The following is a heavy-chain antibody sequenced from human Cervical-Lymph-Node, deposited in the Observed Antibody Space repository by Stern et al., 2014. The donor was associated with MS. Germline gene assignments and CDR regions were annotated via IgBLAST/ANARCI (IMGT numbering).Heavy chain of an antibody. D-gene: IGHD1-26*01. V-gene: IGHV1-3*01. Sequence: QVQLVQSGAEVKKPGASVSVSCKASRYTFSTSTIYWVRQAPGQRLAWVGWLSPDNGNTRYSQKFQGRFTFTRDTSASTAYMQVSGLRSDDTAVYYCATDVGDDIIHYWGQGTLVTVSS. CDR1: RYTFSTST. CDR3: ATDVGDDIIHY. CDR2: LSPDNGNT. J-gene: IGHJ4*02.